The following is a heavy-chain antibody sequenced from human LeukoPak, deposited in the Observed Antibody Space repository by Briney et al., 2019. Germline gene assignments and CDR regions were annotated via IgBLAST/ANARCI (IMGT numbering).Heavy chain of an antibody. J-gene: IGHJ4*02. CDR3: ARGCSSTSCLYYFDY. V-gene: IGHV4-34*01. Sequence: PSETLSLTCAVYGGSFSGYYWSWIRQPPGKGLEWIGEISHSGSTNYNPSLKSRVTISVDTSKNQFSLKLSSVTAADTAVYYCARGCSSTSCLYYFDYWGQGTLVTVSS. CDR1: GGSFSGYY. CDR2: ISHSGST. D-gene: IGHD2-2*01.